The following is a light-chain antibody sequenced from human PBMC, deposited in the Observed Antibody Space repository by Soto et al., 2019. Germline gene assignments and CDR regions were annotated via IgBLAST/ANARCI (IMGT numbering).Light chain of an antibody. CDR2: GAS. CDR3: QQYGSSPT. CDR1: XXVYSSS. V-gene: IGKV3-20*01. J-gene: IGKJ2*01. Sequence: QSPGTLSLSPXXRATLSXXXXXXVYSSSLAWYQQKPDQAPTLLIYGASSRATGIPDRFGGSGSGTDFTLTISRLEPEDSAVYHCQQYGSSPTFGQGTKLQIK.